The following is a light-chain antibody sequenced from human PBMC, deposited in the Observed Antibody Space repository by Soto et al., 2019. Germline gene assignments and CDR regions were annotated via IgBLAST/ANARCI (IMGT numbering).Light chain of an antibody. V-gene: IGKV3D-15*01. J-gene: IGKJ5*01. CDR1: QSVSSN. Sequence: EIAMTQSPATLSVSPGERATLSCRASQSVSSNLAWYQQTPGQAPRLLIYDASNRATGIPARFSGSGSGTDFTLTISSLEPEDFAVYYXXXXXNWPLTFGQGTRREIK. CDR3: XXXXNWPLT. CDR2: DAS.